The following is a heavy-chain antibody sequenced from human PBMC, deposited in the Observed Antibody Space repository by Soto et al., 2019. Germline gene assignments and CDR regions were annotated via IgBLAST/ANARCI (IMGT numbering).Heavy chain of an antibody. CDR1: GGSISSGDYY. CDR3: ARDPLSGTAFDY. Sequence: SETLSLTCTVSGGSISSGDYYWSWIRQPPGKGLEWIGYIYYSGSTYYNPSLKSRVTLSVDTSKNQFSLKLSSVTAAGTAVYYCARDPLSGTAFDYWGQGTLVTVSS. J-gene: IGHJ4*02. CDR2: IYYSGST. D-gene: IGHD1-1*01. V-gene: IGHV4-30-4*01.